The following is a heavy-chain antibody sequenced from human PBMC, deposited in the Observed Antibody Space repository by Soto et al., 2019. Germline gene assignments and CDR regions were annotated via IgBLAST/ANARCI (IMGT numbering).Heavy chain of an antibody. Sequence: SETLSLTCTVSGGSISSGGYYWSWIRQHPGKGLEWIGYIYYSGSTYYNPSLKSRVTISVDTSKNQFSLKLSSVTAADTAVYYCARDRSEMATDYWGQGTPVTVSS. CDR1: GGSISSGGYY. J-gene: IGHJ4*02. V-gene: IGHV4-31*03. CDR2: IYYSGST. CDR3: ARDRSEMATDY. D-gene: IGHD5-12*01.